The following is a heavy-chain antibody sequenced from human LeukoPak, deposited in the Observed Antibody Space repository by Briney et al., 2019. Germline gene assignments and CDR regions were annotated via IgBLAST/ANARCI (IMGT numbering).Heavy chain of an antibody. D-gene: IGHD3-16*01. V-gene: IGHV4-39*07. CDR2: IYNSGTT. CDR3: AREGLLGYYETPRPLLD. CDR1: GGSISSSSYC. J-gene: IGHJ4*02. Sequence: PSETLSLTCTVSGGSISSSSYCWGWIRQPPGKGLEWIGSIYNSGTTFYNVSLKSRVTISVDASKNQFSLQLRSVTAADTAVYHCAREGLLGYYETPRPLLDWGQGALVTVSS.